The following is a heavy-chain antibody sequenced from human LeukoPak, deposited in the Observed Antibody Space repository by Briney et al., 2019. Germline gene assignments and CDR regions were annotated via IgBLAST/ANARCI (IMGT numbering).Heavy chain of an antibody. Sequence: SETLSLTCTVSGDSISTYYWSWLRQPPGKGVEWIGDVYRSGSTNYNSPRESRVNISEGKSKKQFSPKLSSVTATDTAVYYCARRRTTGLSGYMDVWGKGTTVTVSS. CDR3: ARRRTTGLSGYMDV. V-gene: IGHV4-59*08. CDR2: VYRSGST. J-gene: IGHJ6*03. CDR1: GDSISTYY. D-gene: IGHD2-2*01.